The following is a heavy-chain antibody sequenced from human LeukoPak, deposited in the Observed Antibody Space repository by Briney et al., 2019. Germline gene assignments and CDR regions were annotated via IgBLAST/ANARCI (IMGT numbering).Heavy chain of an antibody. Sequence: ASVKVSCKASGYTFTSYDINWVRQAPGQGLEWMGIINPSGGSTSYAQKFQGRVTMTRDTSTSTVYMEPSSLRSEDTAVYYCARAPETPGRYSYGDNWFDPWGQGTLVTVSS. D-gene: IGHD5-18*01. J-gene: IGHJ5*02. CDR1: GYTFTSYD. CDR3: ARAPETPGRYSYGDNWFDP. V-gene: IGHV1-46*01. CDR2: INPSGGST.